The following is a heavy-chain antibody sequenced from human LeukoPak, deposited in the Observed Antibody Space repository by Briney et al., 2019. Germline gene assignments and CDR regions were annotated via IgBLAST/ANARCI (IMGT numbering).Heavy chain of an antibody. CDR2: IKSRTDGGTT. CDR3: ATEFYSNGYNF. V-gene: IGHV3-15*01. Sequence: PGGSLRLSCPGSGFTFSSAWMTWVRQIPGKGLEWVGHIKSRTDGGTTDYAAPVKGRFTISRDDAKNTVYLQMNSLRAEDSAVYFCATEFYSNGYNFWGQGTLVIVSP. D-gene: IGHD6-25*01. CDR1: GFTFSSAW. J-gene: IGHJ4*02.